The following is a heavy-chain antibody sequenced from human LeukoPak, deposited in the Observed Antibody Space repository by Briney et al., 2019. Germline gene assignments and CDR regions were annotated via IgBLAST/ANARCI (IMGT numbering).Heavy chain of an antibody. J-gene: IGHJ6*02. V-gene: IGHV3-30-3*01. CDR2: ISYDGSNK. Sequence: GGSLRLSFAASGFTFSSYAMHRVRQAPGKGLEWVAVISYDGSNKYYADSVKGRFTISRDNSKSTLYLQMNSLRAEDTAVYYCAREDSGSSYGMDVWGQGTTVTVSS. D-gene: IGHD3-10*01. CDR3: AREDSGSSYGMDV. CDR1: GFTFSSYA.